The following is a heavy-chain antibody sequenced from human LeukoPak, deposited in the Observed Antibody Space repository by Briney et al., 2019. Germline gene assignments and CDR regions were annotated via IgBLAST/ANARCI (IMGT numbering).Heavy chain of an antibody. CDR1: GFTFSSYG. CDR3: ARDTGDYYESSGYYCAGWFDP. J-gene: IGHJ5*02. D-gene: IGHD3-22*01. V-gene: IGHV3-30*02. CDR2: IRSDGIIK. Sequence: GGSLRLSCAASGFTFSSYGMHWVRQAPSPGLEWVAFIRSDGIIKFYADSLKGRFTVSRDNSRNNVYLQMNSLRIEDTAVYYCARDTGDYYESSGYYCAGWFDPWGQGTLVTVSA.